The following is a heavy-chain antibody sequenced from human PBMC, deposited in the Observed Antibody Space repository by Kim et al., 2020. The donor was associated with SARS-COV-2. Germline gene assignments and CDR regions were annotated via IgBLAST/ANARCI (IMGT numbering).Heavy chain of an antibody. J-gene: IGHJ4*01. D-gene: IGHD2-2*01. CDR3: AKDRCSASGCYGDY. Sequence: GGSLRLSCAASGFTFDTYSMAWVRQAPGKGLEWVSTISGNSGDDTFYADSVKGRFTISRDNSKYMLYLQMDHLRAEDTAVYYCAKDRCSASGCYGDYWG. CDR2: ISGNSGDDT. V-gene: IGHV3-23*01. CDR1: GFTFDTYS.